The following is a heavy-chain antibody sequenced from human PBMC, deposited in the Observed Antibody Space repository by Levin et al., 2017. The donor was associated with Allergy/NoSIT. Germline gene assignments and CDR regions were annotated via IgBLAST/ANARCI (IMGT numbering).Heavy chain of an antibody. V-gene: IGHV1-2*02. D-gene: IGHD3-10*01. Sequence: VASVKVSCTASGYTFTGYYMHWVRQAPGQGLEWMGWINPNSGGTKFAQNFQGRVTMTRDTSTSTAYMELSRLRSDDTALYYCARGSGTVSGALKYPNDFWGQGTLVTVSS. CDR2: INPNSGGT. CDR1: GYTFTGYY. J-gene: IGHJ4*02. CDR3: ARGSGTVSGALKYPNDF.